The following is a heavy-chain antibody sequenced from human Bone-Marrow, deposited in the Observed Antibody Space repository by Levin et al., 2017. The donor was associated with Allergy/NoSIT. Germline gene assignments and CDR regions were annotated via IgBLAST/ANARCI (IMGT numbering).Heavy chain of an antibody. Sequence: PGESLKISCAASGFTLSGYGIHWVRQAPVKGLEWVAVISHDENFKSYADSVKGRFTISRDISSNTLYLQMNNLRDEDTAVYYCARDVTGSYDFWGQGTLVTVSS. V-gene: IGHV3-33*05. CDR2: ISHDENFK. CDR1: GFTLSGYG. D-gene: IGHD1-26*01. J-gene: IGHJ4*02. CDR3: ARDVTGSYDF.